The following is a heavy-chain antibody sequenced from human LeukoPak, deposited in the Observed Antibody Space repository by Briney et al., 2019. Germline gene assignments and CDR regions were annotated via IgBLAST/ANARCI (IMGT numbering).Heavy chain of an antibody. D-gene: IGHD3-22*01. J-gene: IGHJ5*02. CDR3: AREEDYYDSSGSPRSRFDP. CDR1: GGTFSSYA. V-gene: IGHV1-69*05. Sequence: SVQVSCKASGGTFSSYAISWVRQAPGQGLEWMGRIIPIFGTANYAQKFQGRVTITTDESTSTAYMELSSLRSEDTAVYYCAREEDYYDSSGSPRSRFDPWGQGTLVTVSS. CDR2: IIPIFGTA.